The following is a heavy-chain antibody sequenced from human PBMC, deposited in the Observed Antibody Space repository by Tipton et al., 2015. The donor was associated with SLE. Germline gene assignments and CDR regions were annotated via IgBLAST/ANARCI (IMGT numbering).Heavy chain of an antibody. J-gene: IGHJ2*01. Sequence: VQLVQSGAEVKKPGESLKISCKGSGYSFTSYWIGWVRQMPGKGLEWMGRIDPSDSYTNYSPSFQGHVTISADKSISTAYLQWSSLKASDTAMYYCARHDEYSSSWYGWWYFDLWGRGTLVTASS. CDR3: ARHDEYSSSWYGWWYFDL. D-gene: IGHD6-13*01. CDR1: GYSFTSYW. CDR2: IDPSDSYT. V-gene: IGHV5-10-1*01.